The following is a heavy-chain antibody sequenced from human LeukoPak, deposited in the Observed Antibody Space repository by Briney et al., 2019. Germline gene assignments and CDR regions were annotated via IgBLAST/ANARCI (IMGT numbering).Heavy chain of an antibody. J-gene: IGHJ6*03. Sequence: SETLSLTCGAYGGSFSGYYWSWIRQPPGKGLEWIGYIYYSGSTNYNPSLKSRVTISVDTSKNQFSLKLSSLTFADTAVYYCAREADSGAPPPYCSYYYMAICGKRTTVTVSS. CDR1: GGSFSGYY. CDR3: AREADSGAPPPYCSYYYMAI. CDR2: IYYSGST. V-gene: IGHV4-59*01. D-gene: IGHD2-8*02.